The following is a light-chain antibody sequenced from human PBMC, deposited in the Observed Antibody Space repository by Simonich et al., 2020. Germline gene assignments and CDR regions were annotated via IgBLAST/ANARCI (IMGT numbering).Light chain of an antibody. CDR2: DVS. Sequence: QSALTQPRSVSGSPGQSVTISCTGTSSDVGGYNYVSWYHQHPGKAPKLMLYDVSKRPAGVPDRFSGSKSGHTASLTISGLQAEDEADYYCCSYAGSYTWVFGGGTKLTVL. CDR3: CSYAGSYTWV. V-gene: IGLV2-11*01. J-gene: IGLJ3*02. CDR1: SSDVGGYNY.